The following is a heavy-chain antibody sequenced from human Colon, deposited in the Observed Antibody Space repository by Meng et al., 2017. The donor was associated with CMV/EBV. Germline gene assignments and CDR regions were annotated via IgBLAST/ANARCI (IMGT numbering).Heavy chain of an antibody. CDR1: DYG. J-gene: IGHJ4*02. D-gene: IGHD3-22*01. CDR3: AREGPGGITMIYPTIHSPPDY. Sequence: DYGMSWVRQAPGKGLEWVSGINWNGGSTGYADSVKGRFTISRDNAKNSLYLQMNSLRAEDTALYYCAREGPGGITMIYPTIHSPPDYWGQGTLVTVSS. CDR2: INWNGGST. V-gene: IGHV3-20*03.